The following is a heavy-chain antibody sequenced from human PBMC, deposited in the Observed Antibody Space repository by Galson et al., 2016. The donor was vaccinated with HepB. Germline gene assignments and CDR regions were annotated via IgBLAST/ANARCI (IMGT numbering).Heavy chain of an antibody. CDR1: GGSISGHY. D-gene: IGHD3/OR15-3a*01. J-gene: IGHJ3*02. V-gene: IGHV4-59*11. CDR2: ISLRGSGST. Sequence: SETLSLTCTVSGGSISGHYGSWIRQPPGKGLEWIGFISLRGSGSTSYNPSLKSRVTISGDTSKNQISLRLRPVIAADTAVYYCASHDYWNDNHDSFDIWGQGTRVTVSS. CDR3: ASHDYWNDNHDSFDI.